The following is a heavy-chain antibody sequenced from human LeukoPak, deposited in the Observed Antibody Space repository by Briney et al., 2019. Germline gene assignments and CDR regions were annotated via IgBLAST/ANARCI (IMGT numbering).Heavy chain of an antibody. J-gene: IGHJ4*02. CDR1: GFTFSSYS. D-gene: IGHD3/OR15-3a*01. Sequence: GGSLRLSCAASGFTFSSYSMNWVRQAPGKGLEWVSSISSSSSYIYYADSVKGRFTISRDNAKNSLYLQMNSLRAEDTAVYYCAREIGWTGPSTYFDYWGQGTLVTVSS. CDR3: AREIGWTGPSTYFDY. V-gene: IGHV3-21*01. CDR2: ISSSSSYI.